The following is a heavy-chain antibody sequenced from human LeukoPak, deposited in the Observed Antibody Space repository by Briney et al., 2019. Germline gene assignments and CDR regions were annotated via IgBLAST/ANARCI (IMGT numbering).Heavy chain of an antibody. V-gene: IGHV3-7*01. D-gene: IGHD2-15*01. J-gene: IGHJ6*03. Sequence: GALRLSCAASGFTFSSYWMSWVRQAPGKGLEWVANIKQDGSEKYYVDSVKGRFTISRDNAKNSLYLQMNSLRAEDTAVYYCASWGYCSGGSCYRYYYMDVWGKGTTVTVSS. CDR3: ASWGYCSGGSCYRYYYMDV. CDR2: IKQDGSEK. CDR1: GFTFSSYW.